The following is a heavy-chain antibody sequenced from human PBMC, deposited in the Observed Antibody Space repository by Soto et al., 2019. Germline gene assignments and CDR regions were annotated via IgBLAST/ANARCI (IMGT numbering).Heavy chain of an antibody. J-gene: IGHJ4*02. D-gene: IGHD1-26*01. CDR1: GFTFANAR. Sequence: EVQLVESGGGLVEPGGSLRLSCVVSGFTFANARMSWVRQALGKGLDWVARITTKTERETTDYAAPVKGRFTFSRDDSKNTVYLLMNSLKTEDTGVYYCTSNAAASVGTLAYWGQGTLVAVSS. CDR2: ITTKTERETT. V-gene: IGHV3-15*01. CDR3: TSNAAASVGTLAY.